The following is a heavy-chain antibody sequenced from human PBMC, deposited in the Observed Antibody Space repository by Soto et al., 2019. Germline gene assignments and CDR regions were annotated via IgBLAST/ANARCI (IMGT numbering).Heavy chain of an antibody. D-gene: IGHD6-13*01. Sequence: QVQLVQSGAEVKKPGSSVKVSCKASGGTFSSYTISWVRQAPGQGLEWMGRIIPILGIANYAQKFQGRVTITADKSTSKAYMELSSLRSEDTAVYYCARCIAAAGTRDYYGMDVWGQGTTVTVSS. CDR2: IIPILGIA. J-gene: IGHJ6*02. V-gene: IGHV1-69*02. CDR3: ARCIAAAGTRDYYGMDV. CDR1: GGTFSSYT.